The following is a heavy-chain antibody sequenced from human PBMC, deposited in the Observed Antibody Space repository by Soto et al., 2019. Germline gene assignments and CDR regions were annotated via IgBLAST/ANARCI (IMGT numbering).Heavy chain of an antibody. CDR3: ARDRSNSSDFFDS. CDR1: GGSIDNYEYY. CDR2: IYYTGST. Sequence: QVQLQESGPGLVKPSQTLSLTCGVSGGSIDNYEYYWTWIRQPPGEGLEWLGHIYYTGSTSYNPYLQSRIIILLDSAMNQFSLKVNSVSAADTPVYFCARDRSNSSDFFDSWGQGTLVTVSS. J-gene: IGHJ4*02. D-gene: IGHD6-6*01. V-gene: IGHV4-30-4*01.